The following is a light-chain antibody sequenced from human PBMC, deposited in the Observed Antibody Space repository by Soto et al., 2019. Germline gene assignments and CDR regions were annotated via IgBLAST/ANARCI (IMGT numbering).Light chain of an antibody. V-gene: IGLV2-8*01. CDR3: SSYAGSNKRV. CDR1: SSDVGGYNY. Sequence: QSVLTQPPSASGSPGQSVTISCTGTSSDVGGYNYVSWYQQHPGKAPKLMIYEVSKRPSGVPDRFSGSKSGNTASLTVSGLQAEDEADYYCSSYAGSNKRVFGTGTRSPS. CDR2: EVS. J-gene: IGLJ1*01.